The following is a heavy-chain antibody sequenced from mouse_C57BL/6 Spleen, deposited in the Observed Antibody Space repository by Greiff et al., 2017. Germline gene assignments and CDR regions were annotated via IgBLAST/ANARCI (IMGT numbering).Heavy chain of an antibody. CDR2: IDPSDSYT. D-gene: IGHD2-1*01. Sequence: QVQLQQPGAELVMPGASVKLSCKASGYTFTSYWMHWVKQRPGQGLEWIGEIDPSDSYTNYNQKFKGKSTLTVDKSSSTAYMQLSSLTSEDSAVYYCARYYGNYAMDYWGQGTSVTVSS. CDR1: GYTFTSYW. J-gene: IGHJ4*01. V-gene: IGHV1-69*01. CDR3: ARYYGNYAMDY.